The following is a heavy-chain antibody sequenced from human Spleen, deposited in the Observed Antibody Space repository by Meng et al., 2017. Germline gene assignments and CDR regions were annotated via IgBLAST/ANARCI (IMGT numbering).Heavy chain of an antibody. D-gene: IGHD3-9*01. V-gene: IGHV4-31*11. CDR1: GGSISNSDYY. CDR3: ARAPLNYHILTGYPDC. J-gene: IGHJ4*02. Sequence: QVQLQESGPGLVKPSQTLSLTCAVSGGSISNSDYYWSWIRQPPGKGLEWIGYIYYSGSTYYNPSLKSRVTISVDTSKNQFSLKLSSVTAADTAVYYCARAPLNYHILTGYPDCWGQGTLVTVSS. CDR2: IYYSGST.